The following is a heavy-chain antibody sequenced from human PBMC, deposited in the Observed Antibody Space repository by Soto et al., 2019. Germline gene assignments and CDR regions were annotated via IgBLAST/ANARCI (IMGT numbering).Heavy chain of an antibody. D-gene: IGHD1-26*01. J-gene: IGHJ6*02. CDR3: ARDHRGAKYGLDV. V-gene: IGHV6-1*01. CDR2: TYYRSKWYN. CDR1: GDSVSSNSAT. Sequence: SQTLSLTCAISGDSVSSNSATRNWIRQSPSRGLEWLGRTYYRSKWYNDYAVSVRSRITISPDTSKNQFSLQLNSVTPEDAAVYYCARDHRGAKYGLDVWGQGTTVTVSS.